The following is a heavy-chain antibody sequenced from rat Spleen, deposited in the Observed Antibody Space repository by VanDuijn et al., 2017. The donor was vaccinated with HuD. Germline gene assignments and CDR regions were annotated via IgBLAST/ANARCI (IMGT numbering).Heavy chain of an antibody. V-gene: IGHV5-7*01. CDR2: ITYDGSGT. CDR3: ARRRRDWFYFDY. J-gene: IGHJ2*01. D-gene: IGHD1-1*01. CDR1: GFTFNDYN. Sequence: EVQLVESGGDLVQPGRSLKLSCAASGFTFNDYNMAWVRQAPKKGLEWVATITYDGSGTYYRDSVKGRFTISRDHAKSTLFLQMDSLRSEDTATYYCARRRRDWFYFDYWGQGVMVTVSS.